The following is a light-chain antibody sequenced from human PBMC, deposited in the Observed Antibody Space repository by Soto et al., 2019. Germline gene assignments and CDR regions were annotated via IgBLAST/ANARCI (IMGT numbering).Light chain of an antibody. CDR1: SRDVGSYNR. Sequence: QSSQTEPPSVSGSPGQSVTISCTGTSRDVGSYNRVSWYQQPPGTAPKLMIYEVSNRPSGVPDRFSGSKSGNTASLTISGLQAEDEADYYFFLYATSTTEIFATSTKVTV. V-gene: IGLV2-18*01. CDR2: EVS. CDR3: FLYATSTTEI. J-gene: IGLJ1*01.